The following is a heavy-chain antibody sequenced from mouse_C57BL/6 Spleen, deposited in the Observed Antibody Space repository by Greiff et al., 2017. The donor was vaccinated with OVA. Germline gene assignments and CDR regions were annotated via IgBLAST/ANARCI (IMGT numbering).Heavy chain of an antibody. CDR1: GYSFTGYY. J-gene: IGHJ3*01. D-gene: IGHD2-3*01. Sequence: VQLQQSGPELVKPGASVKISCKASGYSFTGYYMNWVKQSPEKSLEWIGEINPSTGGTTYNQKFKAKATLTVDKSSSTAYMQLKSLTSEDSAVYYCARPSYDGSFACWGQGTLVTVSA. CDR2: INPSTGGT. CDR3: ARPSYDGSFAC. V-gene: IGHV1-42*01.